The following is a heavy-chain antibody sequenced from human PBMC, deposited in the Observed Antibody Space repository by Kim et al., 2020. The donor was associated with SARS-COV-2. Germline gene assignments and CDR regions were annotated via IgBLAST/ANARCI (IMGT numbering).Heavy chain of an antibody. Sequence: SETLSLTCTVSGGSISSSSYYWGWIRQPPGKGLEWIGSIYYSGSTYYNPSLKSRVTISVDTSKNQFSLKLSSVTAADTAVYYCARRVYYGSGIELGGYYYYYGMDVWGQGTTVTVSS. CDR1: GGSISSSSYY. CDR2: IYYSGST. J-gene: IGHJ6*02. V-gene: IGHV4-39*01. D-gene: IGHD3-10*01. CDR3: ARRVYYGSGIELGGYYYYYGMDV.